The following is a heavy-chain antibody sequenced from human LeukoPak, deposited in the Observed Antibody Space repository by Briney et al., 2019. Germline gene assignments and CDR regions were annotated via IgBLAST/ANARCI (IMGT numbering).Heavy chain of an antibody. CDR2: ISGDGGST. CDR1: GFTFDDYA. Sequence: GGSLRLSCAASGFTFDDYAMHWVRQAPGKGLEWVSLISGDGGSTYYADSMKGRFTISRDNSKNSLYLQMNSLRTEDTALYYCAKAVVGYCSSTSCYLPPYYYYYGMVVWGQGTTVTVSS. V-gene: IGHV3-43*02. J-gene: IGHJ6*02. CDR3: AKAVVGYCSSTSCYLPPYYYYYGMVV. D-gene: IGHD2-2*01.